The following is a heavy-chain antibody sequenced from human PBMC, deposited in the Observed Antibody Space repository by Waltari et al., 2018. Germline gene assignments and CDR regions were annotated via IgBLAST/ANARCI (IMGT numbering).Heavy chain of an antibody. Sequence: QVQLVESGGGVVQPGRSLRLPCAAYGFDLDNFGMHWVRQAPGKGLEWVGIIWFNGTTNNNDESVTVRCTITRDSSRTTVYLQMNSLRAEDTAVYYCARDDRSIAALQYWGQGTLVTVSS. J-gene: IGHJ4*02. CDR2: IWFNGTTN. CDR3: ARDDRSIAALQY. D-gene: IGHD6-6*01. CDR1: GFDLDNFG. V-gene: IGHV3-33*01.